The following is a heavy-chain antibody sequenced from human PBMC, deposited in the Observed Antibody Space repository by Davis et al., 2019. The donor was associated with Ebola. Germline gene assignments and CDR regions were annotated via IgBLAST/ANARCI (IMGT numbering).Heavy chain of an antibody. CDR3: ARRGAGKTTPLAYYYYTDV. J-gene: IGHJ6*03. V-gene: IGHV3-48*02. D-gene: IGHD1-1*01. Sequence: GGSLRLSCAASGFNFGSYSMTWVRQAPGKGLEWISFITSTSSAIYYADSLRGRFTASRDNAKNLLYLQMTSLRDEDTAVYYCARRGAGKTTPLAYYYYTDVWGKGTTVTVSS. CDR1: GFNFGSYS. CDR2: ITSTSSAI.